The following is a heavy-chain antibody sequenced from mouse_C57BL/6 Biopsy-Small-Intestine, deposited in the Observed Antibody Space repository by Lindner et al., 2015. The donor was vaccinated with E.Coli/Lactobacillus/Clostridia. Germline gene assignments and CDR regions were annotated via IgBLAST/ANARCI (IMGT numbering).Heavy chain of an antibody. CDR2: IHPNTGDT. D-gene: IGHD2-1*01. CDR1: GYTFATYF. J-gene: IGHJ4*01. Sequence: SVKVSCKASGYTFATYFIYWVRQAPGQGLEWMGWIHPNTGDTNYAQKFQGRVTLTSDTSIGTAYMELNRLTSDDTAVYFCAREGRGNSGPFDYWGQGTLVTVSS. V-gene: IGHV1-84*02. CDR3: AREGRGNSGPFDY.